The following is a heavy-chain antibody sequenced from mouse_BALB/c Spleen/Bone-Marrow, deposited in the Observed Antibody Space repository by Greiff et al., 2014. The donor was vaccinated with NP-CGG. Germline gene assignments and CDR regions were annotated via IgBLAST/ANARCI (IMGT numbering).Heavy chain of an antibody. CDR3: ARSGEKYGAMDY. V-gene: IGHV5-4*02. CDR1: GFIFSDYY. CDR2: ISDGGSYT. D-gene: IGHD1-1*02. J-gene: IGHJ4*01. Sequence: EVHLVESGGGLVKPGGSLKLSCTASGFIFSDYYMYWVRQTPEKRLEWVAAISDGGSYTYYPDSVKGRFIISRDNAKNNLYLQMSSLKSEDTAMYYCARSGEKYGAMDYWGQGTSVTVSS.